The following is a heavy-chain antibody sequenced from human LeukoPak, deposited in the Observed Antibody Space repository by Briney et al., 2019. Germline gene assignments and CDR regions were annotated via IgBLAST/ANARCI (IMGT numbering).Heavy chain of an antibody. V-gene: IGHV4-39*01. CDR3: ARRLRGGRRYHYYYMDV. D-gene: IGHD2-15*01. J-gene: IGHJ6*03. Sequence: SETLSLTCAVSGGSISSRNYYWAWIRQPWIRQPPGKGLEWIGNVSYSGSTYYNPSLKSRATISVDTIKNQSSLELRSVTAADTALYYCARRLRGGRRYHYYYMDVWGKGTTVTISS. CDR1: GGSISSRNYY. CDR2: VSYSGST.